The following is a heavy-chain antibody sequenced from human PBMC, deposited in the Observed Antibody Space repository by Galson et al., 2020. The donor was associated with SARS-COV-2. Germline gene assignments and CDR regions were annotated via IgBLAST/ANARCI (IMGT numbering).Heavy chain of an antibody. CDR2: INSSGST. CDR3: ARESRWDLYFDF. Sequence: SETLSLTCAVYGGSFSGYYWSWIRQPPGKGLAWIGEINSSGSTNYNPSLKSRVTISVDTSKNQFSLRLTSVTAADTAVYYCARESRWDLYFDFWGQGTLVTVSS. J-gene: IGHJ4*02. D-gene: IGHD1-26*01. CDR1: GGSFSGYY. V-gene: IGHV4-34*01.